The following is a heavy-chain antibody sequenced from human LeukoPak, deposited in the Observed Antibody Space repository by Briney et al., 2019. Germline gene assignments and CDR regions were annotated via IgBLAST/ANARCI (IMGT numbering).Heavy chain of an antibody. J-gene: IGHJ4*02. Sequence: GGSLRLSCAASGFTFSNYGMSWVRQAPGKGLEWVSAISGSGGSTYYADSVKGRFTISRDNSKKTLYLQMNSLRAEDTAVYYCAKSHHVTAIDYWGQGTLVTVSS. CDR3: AKSHHVTAIDY. V-gene: IGHV3-23*01. CDR1: GFTFSNYG. CDR2: ISGSGGST. D-gene: IGHD2-21*02.